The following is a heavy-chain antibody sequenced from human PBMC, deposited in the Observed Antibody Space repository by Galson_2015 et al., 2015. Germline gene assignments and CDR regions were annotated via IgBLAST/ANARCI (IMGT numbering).Heavy chain of an antibody. CDR1: GYSFTSYW. CDR3: ARQRDSSGYYRDAFDI. V-gene: IGHV5-51*01. CDR2: IYPGDSDT. D-gene: IGHD3-22*01. Sequence: SGAEVKKPGESLKISCKGSGYSFTSYWIGWVRQMPGKGLEWMGIIYPGDSDTRYSPSFQGQVTISADKSISTAYLQWSSLKASDTAMYYCARQRDSSGYYRDAFDIWGQGTMVTVSS. J-gene: IGHJ3*02.